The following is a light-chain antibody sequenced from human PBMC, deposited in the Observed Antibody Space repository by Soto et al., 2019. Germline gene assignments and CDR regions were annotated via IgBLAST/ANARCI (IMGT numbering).Light chain of an antibody. Sequence: QSALTQPPSASRTPGQRFTISCSGDSSSIERNTVSWYQQLPGMAPKLLIYLNSRRPSGVPDRFSGSKSGTSASLAISGLQSEDEAEYYCATWDDSLNLLYVFGTGTKVTVL. CDR3: ATWDDSLNLLYV. J-gene: IGLJ1*01. V-gene: IGLV1-44*01. CDR2: LNS. CDR1: SSSIERNT.